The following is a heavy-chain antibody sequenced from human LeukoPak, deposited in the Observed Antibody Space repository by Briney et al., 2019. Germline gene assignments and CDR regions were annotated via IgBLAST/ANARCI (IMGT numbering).Heavy chain of an antibody. J-gene: IGHJ5*02. CDR3: ARHYYDSSPVDWFDP. V-gene: IGHV4-39*01. CDR2: IYYSGST. CDR1: GGSISSSSYY. D-gene: IGHD3-22*01. Sequence: PSETLSLTCTVSGGSISSSSYYWGWIRQPPGKGLEWIGSIYYSGSTYYNPSLKSRVTISVDTSKNQFSLKLSSVAAPDTAVYYCARHYYDSSPVDWFDPWGQGTLVTVSS.